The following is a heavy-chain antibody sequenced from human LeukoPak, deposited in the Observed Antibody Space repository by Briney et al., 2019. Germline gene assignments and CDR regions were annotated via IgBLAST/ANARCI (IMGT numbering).Heavy chain of an antibody. CDR1: GFTFDDYA. Sequence: GRSLRLSCAASGFTFDDYAMHWVRQAPGNGLEWVSGISWNSGSIGYADSVKGRFTISRDNAKNSLYLQMNSLRAEDTALYYCAKGVRKWLQFSYFDYWGQGTLVTVSS. CDR2: ISWNSGSI. CDR3: AKGVRKWLQFSYFDY. D-gene: IGHD5-24*01. J-gene: IGHJ4*02. V-gene: IGHV3-9*01.